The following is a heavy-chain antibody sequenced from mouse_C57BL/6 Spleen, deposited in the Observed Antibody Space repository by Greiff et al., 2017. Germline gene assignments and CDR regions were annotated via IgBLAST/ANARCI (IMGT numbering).Heavy chain of an antibody. CDR3: AILITTVVASRVDY. J-gene: IGHJ2*01. CDR2: IDPSDSYT. D-gene: IGHD1-1*01. Sequence: QVQLQQPGAELVMPGASVKLSCKASGYTFTSYWMHWVKQRPGQGLEWIGEIDPSDSYTNYNQKFKGKSTLTVDKSSSTAYMQLSSLTSEDSAVYYCAILITTVVASRVDYWGQGTTLTVSS. CDR1: GYTFTSYW. V-gene: IGHV1-69*01.